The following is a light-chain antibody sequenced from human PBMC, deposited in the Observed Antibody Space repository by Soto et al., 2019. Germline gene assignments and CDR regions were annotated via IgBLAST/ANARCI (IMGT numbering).Light chain of an antibody. Sequence: DIEMTQSPSTLSASVGDRVTITCRASQSIGSWLAWYQQKPGKAPKLLIYKASSVESGVPSRFSGSGSGTEFILTISSLQPDDFATYYCQQYNTYSWTVGQGTKVEIK. CDR2: KAS. V-gene: IGKV1-5*03. J-gene: IGKJ1*01. CDR3: QQYNTYSWT. CDR1: QSIGSW.